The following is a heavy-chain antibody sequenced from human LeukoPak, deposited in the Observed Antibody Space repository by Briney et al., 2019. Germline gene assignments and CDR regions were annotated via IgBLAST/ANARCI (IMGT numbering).Heavy chain of an antibody. D-gene: IGHD3/OR15-3a*01. CDR2: IYPGDSDT. Sequence: GESLQISCKGSGYSFTSYWIGWVRQMPGKGLEWMGIIYPGDSDTRYSPSFQGQVTISADKSISTAYLQWSSLKASDTAMYYCARLSGDWDRGSYFDDWGQGTLVTVSS. J-gene: IGHJ4*02. V-gene: IGHV5-51*01. CDR1: GYSFTSYW. CDR3: ARLSGDWDRGSYFDD.